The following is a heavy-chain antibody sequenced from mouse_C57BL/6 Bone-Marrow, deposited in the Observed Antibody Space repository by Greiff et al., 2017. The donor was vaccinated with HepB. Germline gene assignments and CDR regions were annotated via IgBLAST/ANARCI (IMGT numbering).Heavy chain of an antibody. Sequence: VMLVESGPGLVAPSQSLSITCTVSGFSLTSYAISWVRQPPGKGLEWLGVIWTGGGTNYNSALKSRLSISKDNSKSQVFLKMNSLHTDDTARYYSALAQRRPYYNAMGYWGQGTSVTVSS. D-gene: IGHD3-2*02. CDR3: ALAQRRPYYNAMGY. CDR2: IWTGGGT. CDR1: GFSLTSYA. J-gene: IGHJ4*01. V-gene: IGHV2-9-1*01.